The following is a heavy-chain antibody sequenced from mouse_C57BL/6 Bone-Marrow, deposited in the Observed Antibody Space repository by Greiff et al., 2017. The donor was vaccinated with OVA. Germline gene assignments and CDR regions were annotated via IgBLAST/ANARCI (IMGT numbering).Heavy chain of an antibody. J-gene: IGHJ3*01. V-gene: IGHV1-9*01. D-gene: IGHD3-2*02. CDR3: ARGATAQATLFAY. CDR1: GYTFTGYW. Sequence: VQLQQSGAELMKPGASVKLSCKATGYTFTGYWIEWVKQRPGHGLEWIGEILPGSGSTNHNEKFKGKATFTADTSSNTAYMQLSSLTTEDSAIYYCARGATAQATLFAYWGQGTLVTVSA. CDR2: ILPGSGST.